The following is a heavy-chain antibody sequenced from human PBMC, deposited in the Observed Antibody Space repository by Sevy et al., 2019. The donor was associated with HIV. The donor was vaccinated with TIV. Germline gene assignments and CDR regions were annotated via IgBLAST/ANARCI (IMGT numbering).Heavy chain of an antibody. D-gene: IGHD3-10*01. CDR1: GFTFSVYD. J-gene: IGHJ3*02. CDR2: ISGSATGGGT. Sequence: GGSLRLSCAASGFTFSVYDMGWVRQAPGKGLEWVSGISGSATGGGTSYADSVKGRFTISRDNSKNTLYLQMNSLRGEDTAVYYCAKPAFHGARSSYAFDMWGQGTMVTVSS. V-gene: IGHV3-23*01. CDR3: AKPAFHGARSSYAFDM.